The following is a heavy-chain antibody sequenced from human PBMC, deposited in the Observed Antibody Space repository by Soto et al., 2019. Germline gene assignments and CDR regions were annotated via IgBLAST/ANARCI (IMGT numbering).Heavy chain of an antibody. CDR2: ISSSSSTI. J-gene: IGHJ3*02. D-gene: IGHD6-19*01. Sequence: GGSLRLSCAASGFTFSSYSMNWVGQAPGKGLEWVSYISSSSSTIYYADSVKGRFTISRDNAKNSLYLQMNSLRDEDTAVYYCARDRPQWLVSFVGDAFDIWGQGTMVTVSS. CDR3: ARDRPQWLVSFVGDAFDI. V-gene: IGHV3-48*02. CDR1: GFTFSSYS.